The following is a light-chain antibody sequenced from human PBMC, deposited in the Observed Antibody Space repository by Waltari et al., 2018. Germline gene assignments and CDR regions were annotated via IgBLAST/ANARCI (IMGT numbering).Light chain of an antibody. J-gene: IGKJ3*01. CDR2: CAS. CDR1: QSVLYSFNNKNY. Sequence: DIVMTQSPDSLAGSLGERATINCRSSQSVLYSFNNKNYLAWYQQRPGQPPKLLINCASTRESGVPDRFSGSGSGTDFTLTISSLQAEDVAVYYCHQYYNTPFTFGPGTKVEI. CDR3: HQYYNTPFT. V-gene: IGKV4-1*01.